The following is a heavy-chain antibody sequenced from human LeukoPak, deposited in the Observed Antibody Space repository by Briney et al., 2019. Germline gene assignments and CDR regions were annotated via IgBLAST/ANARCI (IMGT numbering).Heavy chain of an antibody. D-gene: IGHD3-9*01. CDR3: AKEKNVLRYFDWLLSPHNWFDP. CDR1: GFTFSSYA. J-gene: IGHJ5*02. V-gene: IGHV3-23*01. CDR2: ISGSGGST. Sequence: GGSLRLSCAASGFTFSSYAMSWVRQAPGKGLEWVSAISGSGGSTYYADSVKGRFTISRDNSKNTLYLQMNSLRAEDTAVYYCAKEKNVLRYFDWLLSPHNWFDPWGQGTLVTVSS.